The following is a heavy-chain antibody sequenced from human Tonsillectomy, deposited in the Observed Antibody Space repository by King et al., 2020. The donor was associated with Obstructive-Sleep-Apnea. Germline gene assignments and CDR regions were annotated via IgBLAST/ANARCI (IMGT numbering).Heavy chain of an antibody. CDR3: ARSPYGSGIIDYFDP. V-gene: IGHV4-59*01. Sequence: LQLQESGPGLVKPSETLSLTCTVSGGSISTYYWSWLRQPPGKRLEGIVYIYYSGSSNYNPSLKRRVSISVDTSKNQFSLKLTSVTAADTAVYYCARSPYGSGIIDYFDPWGQGTLVTVSS. D-gene: IGHD3-10*01. CDR1: GGSISTYY. J-gene: IGHJ5*02. CDR2: IYYSGSS.